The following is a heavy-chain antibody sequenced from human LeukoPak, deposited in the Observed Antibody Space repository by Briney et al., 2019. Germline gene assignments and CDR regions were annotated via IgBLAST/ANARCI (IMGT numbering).Heavy chain of an antibody. Sequence: SVKLFYNASGRTFSSYSISWVRQAPGQGLEWMGKISPILGIANYAQKFQGRVTITADKSTSTAYMELSSLRSEDTAVYYCARVQTGARRVAVYYYYGMDVWGQGTTVTVSS. D-gene: IGHD6-6*01. CDR3: ARVQTGARRVAVYYYYGMDV. CDR1: GRTFSSYS. V-gene: IGHV1-69*04. J-gene: IGHJ6*02. CDR2: ISPILGIA.